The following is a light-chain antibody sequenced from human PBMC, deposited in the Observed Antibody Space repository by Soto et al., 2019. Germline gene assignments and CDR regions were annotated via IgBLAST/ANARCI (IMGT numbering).Light chain of an antibody. V-gene: IGLV2-14*01. CDR1: SSDVGAYNY. Sequence: QSALTQPASVSGSPGQSITISCTGTSSDVGAYNYVSWYQQHPGTSPKLMIYDVSNRPSGVSNRFSGSKSGNTASLTISGPQAEDGAVYSCSSYKNTPTRLFGGGTKLTAL. CDR3: SSYKNTPTRL. J-gene: IGLJ2*01. CDR2: DVS.